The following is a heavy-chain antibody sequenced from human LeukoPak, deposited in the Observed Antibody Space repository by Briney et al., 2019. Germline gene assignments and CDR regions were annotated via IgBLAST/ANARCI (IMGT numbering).Heavy chain of an antibody. CDR3: ARGGAMVRGVIREGCYMDV. Sequence: GASVKVSCKASGGTFSSYAISWVRQAPGQGLEWMGGIIPIFGTANYAQKFQGRVTMTRDTSTSTVYMELSSLRSEDTAVYYCARGGAMVRGVIREGCYMDVWGKGTTVTISS. D-gene: IGHD3-10*01. V-gene: IGHV1-69*05. J-gene: IGHJ6*03. CDR2: IIPIFGTA. CDR1: GGTFSSYA.